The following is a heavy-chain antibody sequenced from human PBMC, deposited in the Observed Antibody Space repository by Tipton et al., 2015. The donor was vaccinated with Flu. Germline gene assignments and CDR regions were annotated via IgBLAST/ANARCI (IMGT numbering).Heavy chain of an antibody. V-gene: IGHV4-59*01. CDR3: ARGPNYYGSGTYSNGFDS. J-gene: IGHJ5*01. CDR2: IYYSGNT. D-gene: IGHD3-10*01. Sequence: LVQPSETLSLTCTVSGDSISGYYWSWIRQSPGKGLEWIGYIYYSGNTRYNPSLRSRVAISIDTSKNQFSLRLRSVTAADTAVYYCARGPNYYGSGTYSNGFDSWGQGTLVTVSP. CDR1: GDSISGYY.